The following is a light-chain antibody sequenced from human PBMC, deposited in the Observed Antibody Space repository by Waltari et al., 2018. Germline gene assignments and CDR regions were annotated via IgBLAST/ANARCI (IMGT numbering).Light chain of an antibody. Sequence: DIQMTQSPSTLSASVGDRVTITCRASQSISSWLAWYQQKPGKAPKLLIYKSSSLESGVPSRFSGSGSGTEFTLTISSLQPEDVATYYCQQSHSSPLTCGGGTKVEIK. CDR3: QQSHSSPLT. J-gene: IGKJ4*01. CDR2: KSS. CDR1: QSISSW. V-gene: IGKV1-5*03.